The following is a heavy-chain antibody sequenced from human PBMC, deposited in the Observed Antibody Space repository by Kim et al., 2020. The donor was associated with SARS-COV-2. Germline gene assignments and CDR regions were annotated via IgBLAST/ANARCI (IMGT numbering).Heavy chain of an antibody. D-gene: IGHD1-7*01. V-gene: IGHV3-64D*06. CDR3: VRYGRNYGAVH. J-gene: IGHJ4*02. Sequence: GGSLRLSCSASGFTFSDYAIHWVRRAPGMGLQYVSATTRDGDGSFYADSVKDRFSIFRDNSKNTLFLQMSGLRIEDTAIHYCVRYGRNYGAVHWGQGTLVSVS. CDR2: TTRDGDGS. CDR1: GFTFSDYA.